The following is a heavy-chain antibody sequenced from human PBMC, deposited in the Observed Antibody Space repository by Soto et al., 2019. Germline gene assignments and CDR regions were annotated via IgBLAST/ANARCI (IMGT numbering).Heavy chain of an antibody. CDR1: GFTFSSYA. V-gene: IGHV3-23*01. D-gene: IGHD3-3*01. J-gene: IGHJ4*02. CDR2: ISGSGGST. CDR3: AKDGYYDCWRGYYSGSDFDY. Sequence: GGSLRLSCAASGFTFSSYAMSWVRQAPGKGLEWVSAISGSGGSTYYADSVKGRFTISRDNSKNTLYLQMNSLRAEDTAVYYCAKDGYYDCWRGYYSGSDFDYWGQGTLVTVSS.